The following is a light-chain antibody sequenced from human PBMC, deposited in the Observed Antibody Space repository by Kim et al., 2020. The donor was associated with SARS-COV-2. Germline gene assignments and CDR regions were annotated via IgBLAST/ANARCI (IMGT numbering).Light chain of an antibody. J-gene: IGLJ3*02. CDR3: AAWDDSLGGPWV. CDR1: SSNIGSTY. CDR2: RNS. V-gene: IGLV1-47*01. Sequence: ELTQPPSASGTPGQRVTISCSGSSSNIGSTYVYWYQQLPGTAPKLLIYRNSQRPSGVPDRFSGSKSGTSASLAISGLRSEDGADYYCAAWDDSLGGPWVCGGGTQLTVL.